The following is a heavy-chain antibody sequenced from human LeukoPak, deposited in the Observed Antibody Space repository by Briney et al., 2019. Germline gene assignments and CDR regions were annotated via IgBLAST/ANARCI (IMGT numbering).Heavy chain of an antibody. CDR1: GYTFTSYG. V-gene: IGHV1-18*01. Sequence: ASVKISCKASGYTFTSYGISWVRQAPGQGLEWMGWISAYNGNTNYAQKLQGRVTMSTDTSTSTAYMELRSLRSDDTAVYYCARDCSGGSCSDYWGQGTLVTVSS. CDR2: ISAYNGNT. J-gene: IGHJ4*02. D-gene: IGHD2-15*01. CDR3: ARDCSGGSCSDY.